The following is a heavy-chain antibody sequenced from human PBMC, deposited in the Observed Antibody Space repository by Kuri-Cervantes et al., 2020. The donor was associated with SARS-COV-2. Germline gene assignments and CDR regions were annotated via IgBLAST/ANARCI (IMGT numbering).Heavy chain of an antibody. J-gene: IGHJ6*02. V-gene: IGHV3-21*01. D-gene: IGHD6-13*01. Sequence: GESLKISCATSGFTFRSYSMNWVRQAPGKGLEWVSSISSSRYIYYADSVKGRFTISRDNAKNSLYLQMNSLRAEDTAVYYCARDRDGYSSSWYGGYYYGTDVWGQGTTVTVSS. CDR2: ISSSRYI. CDR1: GFTFRSYS. CDR3: ARDRDGYSSSWYGGYYYGTDV.